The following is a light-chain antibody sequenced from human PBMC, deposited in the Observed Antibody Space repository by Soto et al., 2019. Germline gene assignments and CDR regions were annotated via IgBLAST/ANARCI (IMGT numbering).Light chain of an antibody. V-gene: IGKV1-5*01. J-gene: IGKJ1*01. Sequence: GARVTLPCRASQNINKRLAWHQQKPGKAPKVLIYDASNLKSGVPSRFSGSGSGTEFILTISSLQPDDFATYYCQQYYTYPWTFGQGTKVDIK. CDR2: DAS. CDR1: QNINKR. CDR3: QQYYTYPWT.